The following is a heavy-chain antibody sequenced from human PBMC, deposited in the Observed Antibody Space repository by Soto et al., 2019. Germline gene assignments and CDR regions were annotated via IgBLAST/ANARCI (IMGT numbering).Heavy chain of an antibody. D-gene: IGHD3-22*01. CDR2: IDPSDSYT. J-gene: IGHJ5*02. V-gene: IGHV5-10-1*01. CDR1: GDSFTSYW. CDR3: ARLVRYDSSGYPVGP. Sequence: ESLKISFKGSGDSFTSYWISWVRQMPGKGLEWMGRIDPSDSYTNYSPSFQGHVTISADKSISTAYLQWSSLKASDTAMYYCARLVRYDSSGYPVGPWGQGTLVTVSS.